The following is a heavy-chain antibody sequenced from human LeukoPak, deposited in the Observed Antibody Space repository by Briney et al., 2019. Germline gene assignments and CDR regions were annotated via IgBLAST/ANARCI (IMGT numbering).Heavy chain of an antibody. CDR2: IYHSGNT. J-gene: IGHJ4*02. V-gene: IGHV4-39*01. D-gene: IGHD2-2*01. CDR1: GGSISSSNYY. CDR3: ARRDCSSSSCYRYYFDY. Sequence: PSETLSLTCTVSGGSISSSNYYWGWIRQPPGKGLEWIGSIYHSGNTYYNPSLKSRVTISVDTSKNQLSLKLSSVIAADTAVYYCARRDCSSSSCYRYYFDYWGQRTLVTVSS.